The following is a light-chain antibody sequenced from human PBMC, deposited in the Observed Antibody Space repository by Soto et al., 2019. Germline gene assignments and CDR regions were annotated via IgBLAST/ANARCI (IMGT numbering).Light chain of an antibody. V-gene: IGKV2-24*01. CDR3: IQFSLFPRT. CDR1: QSLVYSDGNTY. J-gene: IGKJ1*01. CDR2: QVS. Sequence: VLTPPPLSSPVTLGQPASISCRSSQSLVYSDGNTYLSWLQQRPGQPPRLLIYQVSNRFSGVPDRFSGSGAGTDFTLKISRVEAEDGGVYSCIQFSLFPRTFGQGTKVELK.